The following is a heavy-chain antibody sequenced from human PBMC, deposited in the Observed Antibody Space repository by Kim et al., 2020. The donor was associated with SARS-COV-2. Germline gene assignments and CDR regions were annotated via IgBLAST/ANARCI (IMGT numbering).Heavy chain of an antibody. Sequence: GDSVKGRFTISRDKSKNTLYRQRNSLRAEDTAVYYCARAYEGGYYYGMDVWGQGTTVTVSS. CDR3: ARAYEGGYYYGMDV. D-gene: IGHD3-16*01. J-gene: IGHJ6*02. V-gene: IGHV3-30*01.